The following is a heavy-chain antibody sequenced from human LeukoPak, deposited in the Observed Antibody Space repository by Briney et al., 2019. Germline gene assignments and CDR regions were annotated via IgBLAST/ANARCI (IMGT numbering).Heavy chain of an antibody. CDR2: INSDGGST. CDR3: ASGYYSSMVDY. V-gene: IGHV3-74*01. J-gene: IGHJ4*02. CDR1: GFTFSSYW. D-gene: IGHD6-13*01. Sequence: QPGGSLRLSCAASGFTFSSYWMHWVRQAPGKGLVWVSRINSDGGSTSYADSVKGRFTISRDNAKNTLYLQMNSLRAEDTAVYYCASGYYSSMVDYWGQGTLVTVSS.